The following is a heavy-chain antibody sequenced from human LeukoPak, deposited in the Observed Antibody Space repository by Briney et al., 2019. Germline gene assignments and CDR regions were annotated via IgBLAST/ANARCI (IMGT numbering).Heavy chain of an antibody. J-gene: IGHJ6*02. D-gene: IGHD3-22*01. CDR3: ARDPVPNYYDSSGYPPPYYYYGMDV. CDR2: IVVGSGNT. Sequence: ASVKVSCKASGFTFTSSAMQWVRQARGQRLEWIGWIVVGSGNTNYAQKFQERVTITRDMSTSTACMELSSLRSEDTAVYYCARDPVPNYYDSSGYPPPYYYYGMDVWGQGTTVTVSS. V-gene: IGHV1-58*02. CDR1: GFTFTSSA.